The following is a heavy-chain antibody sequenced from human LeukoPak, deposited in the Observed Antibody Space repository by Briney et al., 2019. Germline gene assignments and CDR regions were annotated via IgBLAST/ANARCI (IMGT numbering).Heavy chain of an antibody. CDR1: GDSISSGNYY. J-gene: IGHJ4*02. Sequence: PSETLSLTCTVSGDSISSGNYYWGWIRQPPGKGLQWIGSIYYSGSTYYNPSLKSRVTISVDTSKNQFSLKLSSVTAADTAVYYCAREGSSGWYYFDYWGQGTLVTVSS. D-gene: IGHD6-19*01. CDR2: IYYSGST. V-gene: IGHV4-39*07. CDR3: AREGSSGWYYFDY.